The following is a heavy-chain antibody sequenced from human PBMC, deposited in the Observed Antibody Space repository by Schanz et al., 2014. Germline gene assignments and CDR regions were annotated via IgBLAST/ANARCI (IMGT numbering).Heavy chain of an antibody. CDR2: MYINSGST. J-gene: IGHJ3*01. V-gene: IGHV3-53*01. Sequence: EVQLVESGGGLIQPGGSLRLSCAVSGFTVNTNYMSWVRQATGKGLEWISSMYINSGSTQYADSVKGPFIISRDSSKTTLFLQRKSLRAEATAVYSLTRDGGRDGYNLAFDVWGQGTLVTVSS. CDR1: GFTVNTNY. CDR3: TRDGGRDGYNLAFDV. D-gene: IGHD5-12*01.